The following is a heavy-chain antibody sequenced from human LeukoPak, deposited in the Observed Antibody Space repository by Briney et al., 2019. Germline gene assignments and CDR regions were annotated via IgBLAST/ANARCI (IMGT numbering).Heavy chain of an antibody. CDR2: INHSGST. CDR1: GGSFSGYY. CDR3: ARAEPWIHQQFDY. V-gene: IGHV4-34*01. Sequence: SETLSLTCAVYGGSFSGYYWSWMRQPPGKGLEWGGEINHSGSTNYNPSLKSRFTISVDTSKNQFSLKLSSVTAADTAVYYCARAEPWIHQQFDYWGQGTLVTVSS. J-gene: IGHJ4*02. D-gene: IGHD5-12*01.